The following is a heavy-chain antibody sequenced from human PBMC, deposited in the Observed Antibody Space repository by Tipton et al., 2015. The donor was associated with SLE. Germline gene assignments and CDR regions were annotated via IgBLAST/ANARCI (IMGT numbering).Heavy chain of an antibody. J-gene: IGHJ6*03. Sequence: TLSLTCTVSGGSISSGSYYWSWIRQPAGKGLEWIGRIYTSGSTNYNPSLKSRVTISVDTSKNQFSLKLSSVTAADTAVYYCARGAGGDYSYYYMDVWGKGTAVTVSS. CDR2: IYTSGST. CDR1: GGSISSGSYY. V-gene: IGHV4-61*02. D-gene: IGHD3-16*01. CDR3: ARGAGGDYSYYYMDV.